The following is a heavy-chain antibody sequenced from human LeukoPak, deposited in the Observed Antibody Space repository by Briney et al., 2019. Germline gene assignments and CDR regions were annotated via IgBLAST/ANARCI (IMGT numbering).Heavy chain of an antibody. CDR1: GLTFSGSG. CDR3: AGDYNFLTGLNY. Sequence: SGGSLRLSCAASGLTFSGSGIHWVRQASGKGLEWLGRIGRQGDSDATRYAASLKGKFTISRVDSRNTAYLQMNSLKAEDTAVYDCAGDYNFLTGLNYWGQGTLVTVSS. D-gene: IGHD3-9*01. CDR2: IGRQGDSDAT. J-gene: IGHJ4*02. V-gene: IGHV3-73*01.